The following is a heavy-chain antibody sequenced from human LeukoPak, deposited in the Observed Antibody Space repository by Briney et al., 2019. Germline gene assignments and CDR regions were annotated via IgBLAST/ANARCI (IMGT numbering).Heavy chain of an antibody. D-gene: IGHD4-17*01. V-gene: IGHV4-39*01. Sequence: SETLSLTCTVSGGSISSSSSYWGWIRQPPGKGLEWIGSIYYSGSTYYNPSLKSRVTISVDTSKNQFSLKLSSVTAADTAVYYCARAETTVTGYFDYWGQGTLVTVSS. CDR3: ARAETTVTGYFDY. CDR1: GGSISSSSSY. J-gene: IGHJ4*02. CDR2: IYYSGST.